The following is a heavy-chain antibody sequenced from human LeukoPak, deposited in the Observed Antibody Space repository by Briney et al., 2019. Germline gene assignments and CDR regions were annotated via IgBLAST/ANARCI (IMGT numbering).Heavy chain of an antibody. V-gene: IGHV1-18*01. CDR1: GYTFTSYG. J-gene: IGHJ3*02. Sequence: ASVKVSCKASGYTFTSYGISWVRQAPGQGLEWMGWISAYNGNTNYAQKLQGRVTMTTDTSTSTAYMELRSLRSDDTAVYYCARDSGRYYYDSSGYYPDAFDIWGKGTMVTVSS. D-gene: IGHD3-22*01. CDR3: ARDSGRYYYDSSGYYPDAFDI. CDR2: ISAYNGNT.